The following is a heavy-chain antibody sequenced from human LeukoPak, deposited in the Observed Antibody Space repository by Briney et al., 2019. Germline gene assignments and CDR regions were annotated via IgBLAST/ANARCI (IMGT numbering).Heavy chain of an antibody. CDR2: IKQDGSEK. V-gene: IGHV3-7*01. Sequence: GGSLRLSCAASGFTFSSYWMSWVRQAPGKGLEWVANIKQDGSEKYYVDSVKGRFTISRDNAKNSLYLQMNSLRAEDTAVYYCARDQSPKLLWFGELSSTPDYWGQGTLVTVSS. J-gene: IGHJ4*02. CDR3: ARDQSPKLLWFGELSSTPDY. CDR1: GFTFSSYW. D-gene: IGHD3-10*01.